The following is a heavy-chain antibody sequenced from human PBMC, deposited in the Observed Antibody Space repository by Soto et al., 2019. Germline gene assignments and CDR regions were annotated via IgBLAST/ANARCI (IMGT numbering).Heavy chain of an antibody. J-gene: IGHJ4*02. CDR2: IYCSGSN. D-gene: IGHD6-13*01. Sequence: PSETLSLTCTVSGGSISSYYWSWIRQPPGKGLECIGYIYCSGSNNYNPSGSYNPYLKSRVTISLDTYKNQFSLKLTSVTAADTAVYYCARAGTTAGTIIDYWGQGTGVTVS. V-gene: IGHV4-59*01. CDR3: ARAGTTAGTIIDY. CDR1: GGSISSYY.